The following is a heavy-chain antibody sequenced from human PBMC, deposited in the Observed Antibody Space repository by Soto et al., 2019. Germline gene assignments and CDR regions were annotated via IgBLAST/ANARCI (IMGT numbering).Heavy chain of an antibody. Sequence: EVQLVESGGGLVQPGGSLRLSCAASGLTFSSYWMHWVRQAPGKGLVWVSRINSGGSSTSYADSVKGRFTISRDNAKNTLYLQMNSLRAEDTAVYYCALSHTVTSDYWGQGTLVTVSS. D-gene: IGHD4-17*01. CDR2: INSGGSST. CDR3: ALSHTVTSDY. J-gene: IGHJ4*02. CDR1: GLTFSSYW. V-gene: IGHV3-74*01.